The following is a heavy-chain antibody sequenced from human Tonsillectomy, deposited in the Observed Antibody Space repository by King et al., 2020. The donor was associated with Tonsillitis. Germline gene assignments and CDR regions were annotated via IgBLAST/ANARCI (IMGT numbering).Heavy chain of an antibody. J-gene: IGHJ6*02. CDR3: ARGTNQDYGDYYYYYGMDV. CDR1: GYTFTSYD. V-gene: IGHV1-8*01. Sequence: QLVQSGAEVKKPGASVKVSCKASGYTFTSYDINWVRQATGQGLEWMGWMNPNSGNTGYAQKFQGRVTMTRNTSISTAYMELSSLRSEDTAVYYCARGTNQDYGDYYYYYGMDVWGQGTTVTVSS. CDR2: MNPNSGNT. D-gene: IGHD4-17*01.